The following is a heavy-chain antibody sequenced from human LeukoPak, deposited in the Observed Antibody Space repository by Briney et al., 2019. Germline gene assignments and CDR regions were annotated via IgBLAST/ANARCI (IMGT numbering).Heavy chain of an antibody. J-gene: IGHJ4*02. CDR3: ARECIDGYYESSGYDL. V-gene: IGHV3-7*01. CDR1: GISLSGYW. D-gene: IGHD3-22*01. CDR2: IKDDGSRK. Sequence: GGSLRLSCAASGISLSGYWMTWVRQAPGKGLEWVANIKDDGSRKHNVDSARGRFTISRDNAKNSLYLDMNSLRAEDTAVYYCARECIDGYYESSGYDLWGQGTLVTVSS.